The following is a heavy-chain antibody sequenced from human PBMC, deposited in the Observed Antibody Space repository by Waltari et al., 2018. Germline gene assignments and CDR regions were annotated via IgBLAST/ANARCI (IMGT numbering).Heavy chain of an antibody. CDR1: GGTFSSYA. D-gene: IGHD3-22*01. J-gene: IGHJ4*02. CDR3: ASEGYYDSSGYASN. Sequence: QVQLVQSGAEVKKPGSSVKVSCKASGGTFSSYAISWVRQAPGQGLEWMGGNIPIFGTANYGQKFQGRVTITADESTSTAYMELSSLRSEDTAVYYCASEGYYDSSGYASNWGQGTLVTVSS. CDR2: NIPIFGTA. V-gene: IGHV1-69*01.